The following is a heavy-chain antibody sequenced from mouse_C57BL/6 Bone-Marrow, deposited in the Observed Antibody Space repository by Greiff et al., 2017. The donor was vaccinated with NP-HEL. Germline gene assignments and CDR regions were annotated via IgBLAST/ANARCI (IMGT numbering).Heavy chain of an antibody. CDR2: ISSGGSYT. CDR3: ARPLTNWDFDY. D-gene: IGHD4-1*01. V-gene: IGHV5-6*02. Sequence: EVMLVESGGDLVKPGGSLKLSCAASGFTFSSYGMSWVRQTPDKRLEWVATISSGGSYTYYPDSVKGRFTISRDNAKNTLYLQMSSLKSEDTAMYYCARPLTNWDFDYWGPGTTLTVSS. CDR1: GFTFSSYG. J-gene: IGHJ2*01.